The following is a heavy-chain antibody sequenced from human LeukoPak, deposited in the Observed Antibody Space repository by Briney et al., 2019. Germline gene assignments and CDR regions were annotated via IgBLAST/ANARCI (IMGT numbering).Heavy chain of an antibody. Sequence: PGGSLRLSCAASGFTFSSYSMNWVRQAPGKGLEWVSSISSSSSYIYYADSVKGRFTISRDNAKNSLYLQMNSLRAEDTAVYYCARDRGMGAADYFDYWGQGTLVTVSS. CDR3: ARDRGMGAADYFDY. V-gene: IGHV3-21*01. D-gene: IGHD3-10*01. CDR1: GFTFSSYS. CDR2: ISSSSSYI. J-gene: IGHJ4*02.